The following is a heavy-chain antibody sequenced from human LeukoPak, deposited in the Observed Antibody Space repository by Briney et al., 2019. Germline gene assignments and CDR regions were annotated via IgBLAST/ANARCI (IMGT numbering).Heavy chain of an antibody. V-gene: IGHV3-74*01. CDR3: ARWASSTWYYGMDV. D-gene: IGHD6-13*01. CDR2: INSDGSYT. J-gene: IGHJ6*02. Sequence: GGSLRLSCAASGFNFSTYWMHWVRQAPGKGLVWVSSINSDGSYTVYADSVKGRFTISRDNAKNTLYLQMNSLRTEDTAVYYCARWASSTWYYGMDVWGQGTTVIVPS. CDR1: GFNFSTYW.